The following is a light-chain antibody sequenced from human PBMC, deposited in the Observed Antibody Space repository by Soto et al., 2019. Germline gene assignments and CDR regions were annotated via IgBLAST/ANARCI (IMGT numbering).Light chain of an antibody. V-gene: IGKV1-5*01. J-gene: IGKJ1*01. Sequence: DVQMTQSPSTLSASVGDRFTITCRASQSISSWLAWYQQKPGKAPKLLIYDASSLESGVPSRFSGSGSGTEFTLTISSLQPDDFATYYCQQYNSYTWTFGQGTKVDNK. CDR3: QQYNSYTWT. CDR1: QSISSW. CDR2: DAS.